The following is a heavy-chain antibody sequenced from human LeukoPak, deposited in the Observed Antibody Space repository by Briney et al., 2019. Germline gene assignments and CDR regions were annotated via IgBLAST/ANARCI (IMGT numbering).Heavy chain of an antibody. J-gene: IGHJ3*02. CDR1: GGSISSYY. V-gene: IGHV4-59*01. Sequence: PSETLSLTCTVPGGSISSYYWSWIRQPPGKGLEWIGYIYYSGSTNYNPSLKSRVTISVDTSKNQFSLKLSSVTAADTAVYYCARAPRWDDAFDIWGQGTMVTVSS. CDR3: ARAPRWDDAFDI. CDR2: IYYSGST. D-gene: IGHD1-26*01.